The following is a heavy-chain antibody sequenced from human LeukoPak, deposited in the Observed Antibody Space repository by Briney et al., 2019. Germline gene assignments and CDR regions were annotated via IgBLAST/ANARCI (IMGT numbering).Heavy chain of an antibody. V-gene: IGHV3-74*01. D-gene: IGHD1-26*01. CDR3: TSDGAYAMAV. Sequence: GGSLRLSCAASGSAFSRSWIHWVRQAPGKGLVWVSHIESDARRTTYADSVRGRLTISRDNAKNTVSLQMNSLRAEDTAVYYCTSDGAYAMAVWGQGTTVTVSS. CDR1: GSAFSRSW. J-gene: IGHJ6*02. CDR2: IESDARRT.